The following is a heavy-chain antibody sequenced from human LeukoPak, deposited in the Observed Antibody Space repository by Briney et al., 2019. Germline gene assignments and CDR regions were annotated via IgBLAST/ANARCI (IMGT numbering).Heavy chain of an antibody. D-gene: IGHD1-26*01. V-gene: IGHV3-53*01. CDR2: IYSDGKT. CDR3: AREWELQDGFDI. CDR1: GFIVSSNY. Sequence: PGGSLRLSCAASGFIVSSNYMTWARQAPGKGLEWVSVIYSDGKTYYADSVKGRFTISRDNSKNTLYLQMNSLRAEDTAVYYCAREWELQDGFDIWGQGTMVTVSS. J-gene: IGHJ3*02.